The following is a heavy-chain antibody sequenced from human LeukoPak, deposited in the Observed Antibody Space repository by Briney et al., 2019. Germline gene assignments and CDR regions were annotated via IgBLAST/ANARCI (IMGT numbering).Heavy chain of an antibody. J-gene: IGHJ3*02. CDR2: IYPGDSDT. V-gene: IGHV5-51*01. CDR3: ARQGQLGHDAFDI. D-gene: IGHD5-18*01. CDR1: GYSFTSYW. Sequence: GXXLKISCKGSGYSFTSYWIGWVRQMPGKGLEWMGIIYPGDSDTRYSPSFQGQVTISADKSISTAYLQWSSLKASDTAMYYCARQGQLGHDAFDIWGQGTMVTVSS.